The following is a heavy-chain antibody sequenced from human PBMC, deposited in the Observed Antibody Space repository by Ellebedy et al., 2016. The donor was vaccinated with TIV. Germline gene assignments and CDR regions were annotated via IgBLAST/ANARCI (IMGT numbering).Heavy chain of an antibody. CDR1: GGTFSSYA. CDR3: ARDPPGYADDAFDI. D-gene: IGHD5-18*01. Sequence: AASVKVSCKASGGTFSSYAISWVRQAPGQGLEWMGRIIPILGIANYAQKFQGRVTITADKSTSTAYMELSSLRSEDTAVYYCARDPPGYADDAFDIWGQGTMVTVSS. V-gene: IGHV1-69*04. J-gene: IGHJ3*02. CDR2: IIPILGIA.